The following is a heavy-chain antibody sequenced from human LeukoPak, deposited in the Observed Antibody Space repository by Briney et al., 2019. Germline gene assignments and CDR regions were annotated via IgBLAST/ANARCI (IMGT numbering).Heavy chain of an antibody. CDR3: AKGVLRYFDWLLYATGPFDY. V-gene: IGHV3-74*01. Sequence: QPGGSLRLSCAASGFTFSSYWMHWVRQAPGKGLVWVSRINSDGSSTSYADSVKGRFTISRDNAKNTLYLQMNSLRAEDTAVYYCAKGVLRYFDWLLYATGPFDYWGQGTLVTVSS. CDR1: GFTFSSYW. D-gene: IGHD3-9*01. CDR2: INSDGSST. J-gene: IGHJ4*02.